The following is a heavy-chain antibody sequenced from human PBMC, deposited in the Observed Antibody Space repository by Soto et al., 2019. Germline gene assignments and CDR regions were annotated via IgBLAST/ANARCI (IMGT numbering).Heavy chain of an antibody. V-gene: IGHV4-34*01. D-gene: IGHD3-9*01. Sequence: SETLSLTCAVYGGSFSGYYWSWIRQPPGKGLEWIGEINHSGSTNYNPSLKSRVSLSVDTSKNQFSLRLSSVTAADTAVYYCARARLVRYLAWLSRYYFDYWGQGTLVTVS. CDR2: INHSGST. CDR3: ARARLVRYLAWLSRYYFDY. J-gene: IGHJ4*02. CDR1: GGSFSGYY.